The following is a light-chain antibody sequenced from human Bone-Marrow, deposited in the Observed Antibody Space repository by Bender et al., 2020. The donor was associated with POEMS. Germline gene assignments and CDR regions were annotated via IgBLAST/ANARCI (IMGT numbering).Light chain of an antibody. CDR2: NTN. Sequence: QSVLTQPPSASGTPGQRVIISCSGSSSNIVTNPVNWYQHLPGTAPKVLIYNTNQRPSGVPDRFSGSKSGTSASLAISALQSEDEGDYYCAAWDDRLNGWVFGGGTKLTVL. J-gene: IGLJ3*02. CDR1: SSNIVTNP. CDR3: AAWDDRLNGWV. V-gene: IGLV1-44*01.